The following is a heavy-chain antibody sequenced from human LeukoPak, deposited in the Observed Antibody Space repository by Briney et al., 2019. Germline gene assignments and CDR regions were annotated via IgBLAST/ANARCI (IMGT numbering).Heavy chain of an antibody. CDR1: GGSISSSSYY. D-gene: IGHD2-15*01. V-gene: IGHV4-39*07. J-gene: IGHJ5*02. CDR3: ARAWDPYCSGGSCYQNRFDP. CDR2: IYYSGST. Sequence: PSETLSLTCTVSGGSISSSSYYWGWIRQPPGTGLEWLGSIYYSGSTYYNPSLKSRVTISVDTSKNQFSLKLSSVTAADTAVYYCARAWDPYCSGGSCYQNRFDPWGQGTLVTVSS.